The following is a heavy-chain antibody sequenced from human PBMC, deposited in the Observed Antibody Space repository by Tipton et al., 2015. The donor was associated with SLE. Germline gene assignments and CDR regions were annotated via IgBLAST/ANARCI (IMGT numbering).Heavy chain of an antibody. J-gene: IGHJ4*02. D-gene: IGHD5-18*01. CDR1: GFTFDDYA. V-gene: IGHV3-9*01. Sequence: SLRLSCAASGFTFDDYAMHWVRQAPGKGLEWVSGISWNSGTIGFADSVKGRFTISRDNSKNTLYLQMNSLRAEDTAVYYCARTDTAMVGGSFDYWGQGTLVTVSS. CDR2: ISWNSGTI. CDR3: ARTDTAMVGGSFDY.